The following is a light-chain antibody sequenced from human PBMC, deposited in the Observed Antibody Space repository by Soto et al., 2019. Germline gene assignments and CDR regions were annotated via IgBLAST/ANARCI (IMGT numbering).Light chain of an antibody. CDR2: GTS. V-gene: IGKV3-20*01. Sequence: EIVLTQSPDTLSSSPGERATLSCRASQRVSSSYLAWYQQKPGQAPRLLIFGTSVRATGIPDRFRGSGSGTDFTLTISRLEPEDFAVYYCQQFGASEYTFGQGTKLEIK. CDR3: QQFGASEYT. J-gene: IGKJ2*01. CDR1: QRVSSSY.